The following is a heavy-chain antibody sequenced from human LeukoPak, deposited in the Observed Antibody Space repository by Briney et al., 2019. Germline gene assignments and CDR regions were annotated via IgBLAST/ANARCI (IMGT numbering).Heavy chain of an antibody. D-gene: IGHD5-12*01. Sequence: SQTLSLTCAISGDSVSSNSVAWNWIRQSPSRGLEWLGRTYYRSKWNNDYAVSVKSRMIINPDTSKNQFSLLLNSVTPEDTAVYYCARESSWIDYWGQGTLVTVSS. V-gene: IGHV6-1*01. J-gene: IGHJ4*02. CDR3: ARESSWIDY. CDR2: TYYRSKWNN. CDR1: GDSVSSNSVA.